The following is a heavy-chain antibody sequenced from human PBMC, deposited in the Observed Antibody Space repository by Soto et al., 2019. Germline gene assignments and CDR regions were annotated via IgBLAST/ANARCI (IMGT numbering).Heavy chain of an antibody. CDR1: GGSISSGGYY. CDR3: ARCAAAGTSYAY. D-gene: IGHD6-13*01. CDR2: MFYSGTT. V-gene: IGHV4-31*03. J-gene: IGHJ4*02. Sequence: SETLSLTCTVSGGSISSGGYYWSWIRQHPGKGLEWIGYMFYSGTTYYNPSLKSRVTISVDTSKNQFSLKLSSVTAADTAVYYCARCAAAGTSYAYWGQGTLVTVSS.